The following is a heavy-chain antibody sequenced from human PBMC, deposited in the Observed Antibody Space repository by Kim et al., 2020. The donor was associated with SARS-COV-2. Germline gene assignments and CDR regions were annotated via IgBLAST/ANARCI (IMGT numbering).Heavy chain of an antibody. CDR3: AKVRAYFEILTGRTLDY. V-gene: IGHV3-30*02. D-gene: IGHD3-9*01. J-gene: IGHJ4*02. Sequence: GKGRFTIARDDSKNTLYLQMNSLRAEDTAVYYCAKVRAYFEILTGRTLDYWGQGTLVTVSS.